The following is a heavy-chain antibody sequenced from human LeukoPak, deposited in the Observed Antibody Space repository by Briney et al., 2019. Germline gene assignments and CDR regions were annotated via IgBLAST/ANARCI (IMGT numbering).Heavy chain of an antibody. J-gene: IGHJ4*02. CDR3: ARDPSSVTLYFFDY. CDR2: IDANNGDT. V-gene: IGHV1-2*02. D-gene: IGHD4-11*01. CDR1: GYTFRGNY. Sequence: ASVKVSCKASGYTFRGNYIHWLRQAPGQGLEWMGWIDANNGDTKSAQKFQGRVTMSRDTSISTAYMDLSSPSPDDAAVYYCARDPSSVTLYFFDYWGRGTLVTVSS.